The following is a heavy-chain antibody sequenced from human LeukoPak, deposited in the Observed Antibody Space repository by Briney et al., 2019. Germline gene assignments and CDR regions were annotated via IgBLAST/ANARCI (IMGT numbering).Heavy chain of an antibody. D-gene: IGHD4-17*01. V-gene: IGHV1-2*02. J-gene: IGHJ4*02. Sequence: ASAKVSCKASGYTFTGYYMHWVRQAPGQGLEWMGWINPNSGGTNYAQKFQGRVTMTRDTSISTAYMELSRLRSDDTAVYYCARGGEPGYGDFLTDYWGQGTLVTVSS. CDR1: GYTFTGYY. CDR2: INPNSGGT. CDR3: ARGGEPGYGDFLTDY.